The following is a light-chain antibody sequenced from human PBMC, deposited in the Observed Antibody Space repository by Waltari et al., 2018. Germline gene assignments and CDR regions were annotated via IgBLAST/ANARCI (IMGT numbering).Light chain of an antibody. Sequence: DIVMNQSPDSLAVSMGERATINCSSSRTILYEYDFEGRNYLAWYQQRPGQPPKLLLSWASTREAGVPDRFSGSGSGTDFTLTISSLQAEDVAIYYCQQYYTTPRTFGQGTKVEIK. V-gene: IGKV4-1*01. CDR1: RTILYEYDFEGRNY. CDR2: WAS. J-gene: IGKJ1*01. CDR3: QQYYTTPRT.